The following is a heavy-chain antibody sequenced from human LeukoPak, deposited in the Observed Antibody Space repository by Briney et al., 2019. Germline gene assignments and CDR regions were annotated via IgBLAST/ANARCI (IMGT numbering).Heavy chain of an antibody. CDR3: TRISSGWSLYYFDY. V-gene: IGHV4-4*02. CDR2: IYHSGTT. CDR1: GTSISLSNW. J-gene: IGHJ4*02. D-gene: IGHD6-19*01. Sequence: SETLSLTCAVSGTSISLSNWWTWVRQPPGKGLEWIGEIYHSGTTNYNPSLKSRVTISADTSKNQFSLKLDSVTAADTAVYYCTRISSGWSLYYFDYWGQGALVTVSS.